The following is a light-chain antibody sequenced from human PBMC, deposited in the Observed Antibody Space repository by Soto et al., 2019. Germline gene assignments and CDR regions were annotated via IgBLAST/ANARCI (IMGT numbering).Light chain of an antibody. CDR1: SSDVGGYNY. Sequence: QSVLTQPASVSGSPGQSITISCTGTSSDVGGYNYVSWYQQHPGKAPKLMIYDVSNRPSGVSNRFSGSKSGNTASLTISGLQAEDEADYYCSSYTSSSNLVVFGGGTKVTV. CDR3: SSYTSSSNLVV. J-gene: IGLJ2*01. V-gene: IGLV2-14*01. CDR2: DVS.